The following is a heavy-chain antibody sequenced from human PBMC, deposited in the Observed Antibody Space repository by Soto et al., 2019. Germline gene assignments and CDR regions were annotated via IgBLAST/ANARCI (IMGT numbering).Heavy chain of an antibody. CDR3: ARHRDTAMVPFDY. D-gene: IGHD5-18*01. Sequence: PSETLSLTSTVSGSSISSSSYDWGWIRQPPGKGLEWIGSIYYSGSTYYNPSLKSRVTISVDTSKNQFSLKLSSVTAADTAVYYCARHRDTAMVPFDYWGHGTLVPV. V-gene: IGHV4-39*01. CDR1: GSSISSSSYD. J-gene: IGHJ4*01. CDR2: IYYSGST.